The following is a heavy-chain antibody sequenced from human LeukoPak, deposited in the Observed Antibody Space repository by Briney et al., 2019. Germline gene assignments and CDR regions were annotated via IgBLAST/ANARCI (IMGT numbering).Heavy chain of an antibody. V-gene: IGHV3-64*01. Sequence: GGSLRLSCAASGFTFSSYAMHWARQAPGKGLEYVSAISSNGGRTYYANSVEGRFTISRDNSKNTLYLQMGSLRAEDMAVYYCARQAPTLRNYFDYWGQGTLVTVSS. J-gene: IGHJ4*02. CDR1: GFTFSSYA. CDR2: ISSNGGRT. CDR3: ARQAPTLRNYFDY.